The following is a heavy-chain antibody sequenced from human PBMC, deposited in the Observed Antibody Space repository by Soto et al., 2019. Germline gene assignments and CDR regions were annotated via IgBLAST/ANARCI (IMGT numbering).Heavy chain of an antibody. D-gene: IGHD3-10*01. CDR3: ARGGSGIVQY. CDR2: ISSSGSTI. CDR1: GFTFSSYE. V-gene: IGHV3-48*03. J-gene: IGHJ4*02. Sequence: GGSLSLSYAASGFTFSSYEMNWVRQAPGKGLEWVSYISSSGSTIYYADSVKGRFTISRDNAKNSLYLQMNSLRAEDTAVYYCARGGSGIVQYWGQGTLVTVSS.